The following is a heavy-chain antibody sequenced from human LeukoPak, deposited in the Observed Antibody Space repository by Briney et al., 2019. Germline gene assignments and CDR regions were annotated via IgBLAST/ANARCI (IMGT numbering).Heavy chain of an antibody. V-gene: IGHV3-7*01. Sequence: GGSLRLSCAASGFTFSSYWMSWVRQAPGKGLEWVANIRKDGSEKYYVDSVKGRFTISRDNAKNSVYLQMNSLRAEDTAVFYCARSPPSGSYYDYWGQGTLVTVSS. CDR2: IRKDGSEK. J-gene: IGHJ4*02. CDR3: ARSPPSGSYYDY. CDR1: GFTFSSYW. D-gene: IGHD1-26*01.